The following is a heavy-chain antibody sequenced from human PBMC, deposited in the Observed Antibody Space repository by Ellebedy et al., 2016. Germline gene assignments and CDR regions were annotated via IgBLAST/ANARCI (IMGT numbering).Heavy chain of an antibody. CDR1: GFTINPYS. CDR3: ARDRSGWSRDC. Sequence: GGSLRLSCAASGFTINPYSMTWVRQAPGKGPEWVATIKRDGDDEYYVDSVKGRFTVSRDNAKNSVYLQMNSLRADDTAVYYCARDRSGWSRDCWGQGTLVTVSS. CDR2: IKRDGDDE. D-gene: IGHD6-19*01. V-gene: IGHV3-7*01. J-gene: IGHJ4*02.